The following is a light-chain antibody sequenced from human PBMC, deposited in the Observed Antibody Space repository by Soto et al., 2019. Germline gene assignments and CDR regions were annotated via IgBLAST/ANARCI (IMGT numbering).Light chain of an antibody. CDR1: QSVSSR. J-gene: IGKJ1*01. CDR2: DVS. V-gene: IGKV3-11*01. Sequence: EIMMTQSPATLSVSPGERATLSCRASQSVSSRLAWYQQKRGQAPRLLIYDVSNRATGIPARFSGSGSGTDFTLTISSLEPEDFAVYYCQQRYNWPRTFGQGTKVDIK. CDR3: QQRYNWPRT.